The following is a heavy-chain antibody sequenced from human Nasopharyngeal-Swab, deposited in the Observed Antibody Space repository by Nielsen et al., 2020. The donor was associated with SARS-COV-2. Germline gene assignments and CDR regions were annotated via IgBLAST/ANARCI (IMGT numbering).Heavy chain of an antibody. CDR2: IHKSGRT. CDR1: GDSINIDKW. CDR3: ARAVSSGCYYVHGAFDI. J-gene: IGHJ3*02. Sequence: SETLSLTCAVSGDSINIDKWWTWVRQPPGKGLEYIGEIHKSGRTNYSPSLKSRVTISIDTSKNQFSLKMNSLNAADTAVYYCARAVSSGCYYVHGAFDIWGQGTEVTVSS. V-gene: IGHV4-4*02. D-gene: IGHD3-22*01.